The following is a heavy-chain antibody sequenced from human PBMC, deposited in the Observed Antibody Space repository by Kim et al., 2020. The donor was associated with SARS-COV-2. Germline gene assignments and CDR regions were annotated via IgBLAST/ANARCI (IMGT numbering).Heavy chain of an antibody. Sequence: GGSLRLSCAASGFTFSDYYMSWIRQAPGKGLEWVSYISSSSSYTNYADSVKGRFTISRDNAKNSLYLQMNSLRAEDTAVYYCAVGLKKQRGYSYGVIDYWGQGTLVTVSS. V-gene: IGHV3-11*03. CDR2: ISSSSSYT. J-gene: IGHJ4*02. CDR1: GFTFSDYY. D-gene: IGHD5-18*01. CDR3: AVGLKKQRGYSYGVIDY.